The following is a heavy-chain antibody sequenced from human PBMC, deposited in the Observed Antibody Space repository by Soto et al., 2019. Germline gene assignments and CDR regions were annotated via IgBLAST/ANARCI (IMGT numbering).Heavy chain of an antibody. CDR3: ARGYYDILTGHHDAFDI. V-gene: IGHV3-53*01. D-gene: IGHD3-9*01. CDR2: IYSGGST. CDR1: GFTVSSNY. Sequence: LSLTCAASGFTVSSNYMSWVRQAPGKGLEWVSVIYSGGSTYYADSVKGRFTISRDNSKNTLYLQMNSLRAEDTAVYYCARGYYDILTGHHDAFDIWGQGTMVTVSS. J-gene: IGHJ3*02.